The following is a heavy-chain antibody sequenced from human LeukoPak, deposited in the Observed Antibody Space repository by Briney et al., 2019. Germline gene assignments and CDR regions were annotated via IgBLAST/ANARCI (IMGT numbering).Heavy chain of an antibody. V-gene: IGHV3-66*02. J-gene: IGHJ4*02. D-gene: IGHD3-22*01. CDR1: GVTVSDNY. CDR2: IYSGGST. Sequence: GGSLRLSCAASGVTVSDNYMSWVRQAPGKGLEWVSIIYSGGSTSYADSVKGRFTISRDSFSNTVYLQMKSLRADDTAVYYCARKDYDSRGYYFFDNWGQGTLVTVSS. CDR3: ARKDYDSRGYYFFDN.